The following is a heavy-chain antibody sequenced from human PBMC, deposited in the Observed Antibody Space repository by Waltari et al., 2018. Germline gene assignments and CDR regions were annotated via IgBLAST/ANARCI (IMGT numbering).Heavy chain of an antibody. CDR2: IKQDGSEK. CDR1: GFTFSSYW. Sequence: EVQLVESGGGLVQPGGSLRLSCAASGFTFSSYWMSWVRQAPGKGLEWVANIKQDGSEKYDVDSVKGRLTISRDNAKNSLYLQMNSLRAEDTAVYYCAREEGATNDAFDIWGQGTMVTVSS. D-gene: IGHD1-26*01. CDR3: AREEGATNDAFDI. J-gene: IGHJ3*02. V-gene: IGHV3-7*01.